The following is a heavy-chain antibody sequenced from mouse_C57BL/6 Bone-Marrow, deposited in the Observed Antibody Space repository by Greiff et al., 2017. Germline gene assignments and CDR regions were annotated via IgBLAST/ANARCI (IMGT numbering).Heavy chain of an antibody. CDR3: SSSGDGCFFDY. D-gene: IGHD2-3*01. CDR1: GFTFTGYW. CDR2: ILPGSGST. V-gene: IGHV1-9*01. J-gene: IGHJ2*01. Sequence: QVQLQQSGAELMKPGASVKLSCMATGFTFTGYWIEWVKQRPGHGLEWIGEILPGSGSTNYNEKFKGKDTFTAETSSNTAYMQLSSLTTEDSAIYNYSSSGDGCFFDYWGQGTTLTVSS.